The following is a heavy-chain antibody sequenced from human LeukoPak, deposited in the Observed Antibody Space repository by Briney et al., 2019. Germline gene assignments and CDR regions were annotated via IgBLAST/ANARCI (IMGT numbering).Heavy chain of an antibody. D-gene: IGHD6-19*01. CDR2: ISSRGDST. CDR3: VKGPRPDITVAHTVEN. Sequence: GGSLRLSCAASGFIFSNYAMSWVRQVPGRGLEWVSTISSRGDSTYVADSVKGRFTISRDNSKNSLYLQMNTVRSEDTAVYYCVKGPRPDITVAHTVENWGQGTLVTVSS. CDR1: GFIFSNYA. V-gene: IGHV3-23*01. J-gene: IGHJ4*02.